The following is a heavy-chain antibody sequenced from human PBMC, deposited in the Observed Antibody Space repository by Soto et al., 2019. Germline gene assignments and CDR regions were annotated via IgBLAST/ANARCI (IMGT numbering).Heavy chain of an antibody. J-gene: IGHJ6*02. V-gene: IGHV1-24*01. CDR1: GYTLTELS. Sequence: ASVKVSFKVSGYTLTELSMHWVRQAPGKGLEWMGGFDPEDGETIYAQKFQGRVTMTEDTSTDTAYMELSSLRSEDTAVYYCATSVRAYWNDLYYYVIYVWGQGTTVTVSS. D-gene: IGHD1-1*01. CDR2: FDPEDGET. CDR3: ATSVRAYWNDLYYYVIYV.